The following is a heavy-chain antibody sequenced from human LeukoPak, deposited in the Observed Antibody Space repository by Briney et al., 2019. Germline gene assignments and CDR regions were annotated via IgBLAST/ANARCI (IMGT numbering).Heavy chain of an antibody. CDR1: GFTFSSYE. Sequence: GRSLRLSCAASGFTFSSYEMNWVRQAPGKGLEWVSYISSSGSTIYYADSVKGRFTISRDNAKNSLYLQMNSLRAEDTAVYYCARGSPDYGGKLRDGMDVWGKGTTVTVSS. V-gene: IGHV3-48*03. CDR2: ISSSGSTI. J-gene: IGHJ6*04. D-gene: IGHD4-23*01. CDR3: ARGSPDYGGKLRDGMDV.